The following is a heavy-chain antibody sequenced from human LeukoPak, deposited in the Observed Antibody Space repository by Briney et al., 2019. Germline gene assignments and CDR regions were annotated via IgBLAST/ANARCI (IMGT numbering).Heavy chain of an antibody. CDR3: ARFSPRAMGNYFDF. D-gene: IGHD7-27*01. J-gene: IGHJ4*02. CDR1: GGSISSADYY. Sequence: SETLSLTCTVSGGSISSADYYWTWIRQPPGKGLEWIGYIYPRGSTYYNPSLKSRVTMSLDRSANQFSLNLSSVTAADTAVYYCARFSPRAMGNYFDFWGQGTLVTVSS. CDR2: IYPRGST. V-gene: IGHV4-30-2*01.